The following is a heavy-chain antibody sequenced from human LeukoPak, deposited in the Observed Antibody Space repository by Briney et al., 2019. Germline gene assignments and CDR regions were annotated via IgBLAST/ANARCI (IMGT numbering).Heavy chain of an antibody. D-gene: IGHD6-13*01. CDR3: AKGKAVSYSSSWSDY. CDR2: ISGSGGST. V-gene: IGHV3-23*01. J-gene: IGHJ4*02. Sequence: GGSLRLSYAASGFTFSSYAMSWVRQAPGKGLEWVSVISGSGGSTYYADSVKGRFTISRDNPKNTMYLQMNSLRAEDTAVYYCAKGKAVSYSSSWSDYWGQGTLVTVSS. CDR1: GFTFSSYA.